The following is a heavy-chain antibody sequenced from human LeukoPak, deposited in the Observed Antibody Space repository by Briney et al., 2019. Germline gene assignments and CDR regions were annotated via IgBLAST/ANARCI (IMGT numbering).Heavy chain of an antibody. CDR2: ISYIGRT. CDR1: GASFTTHY. CDR3: ASGSISMNAFDA. D-gene: IGHD3-22*01. V-gene: IGHV4-59*11. Sequence: PSETLSLTCTVSGASFTTHYWSWILQPPGKGLEWIGYISYIGRTNYSPSLKSRVTRSIDRSKNEVSLKLTSVTAADTGVYYCASGSISMNAFDAWGQGTLVTVSS. J-gene: IGHJ3*01.